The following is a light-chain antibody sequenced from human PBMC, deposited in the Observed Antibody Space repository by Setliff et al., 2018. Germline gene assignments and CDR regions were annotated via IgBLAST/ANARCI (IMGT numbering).Light chain of an antibody. CDR2: EVT. Sequence: QSALTQPASVSGSPGQSITISCAGTSSDVGAYNLVSWYQQHPGKGPKVLIYEVTKRPSGASTRFSGSKSGDTASLTISGLQAEDEADYHCASYIGSSTYVFGSGTKVTVL. J-gene: IGLJ1*01. CDR3: ASYIGSSTYV. CDR1: SSDVGAYNL. V-gene: IGLV2-23*02.